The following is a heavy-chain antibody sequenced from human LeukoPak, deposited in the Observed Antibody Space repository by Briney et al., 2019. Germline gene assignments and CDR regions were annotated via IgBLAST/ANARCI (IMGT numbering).Heavy chain of an antibody. Sequence: GASVKVSCKASGYTFTAYYMHWVRQAPGQGLEWMGWINPNSGGTNYAQKFQGRVAMTRDTSISTAYMEFNRLKFDDTAVYYCARAFEVTQVPTLGYWSQGNMVTVSS. V-gene: IGHV1-2*02. CDR2: INPNSGGT. CDR3: ARAFEVTQVPTLGY. CDR1: GYTFTAYY. D-gene: IGHD4-17*01. J-gene: IGHJ4*02.